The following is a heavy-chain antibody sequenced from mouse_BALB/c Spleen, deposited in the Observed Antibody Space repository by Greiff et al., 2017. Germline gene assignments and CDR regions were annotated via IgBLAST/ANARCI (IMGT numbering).Heavy chain of an antibody. CDR1: GYTFTSYT. CDR3: ASDDYDDPPFAY. V-gene: IGHV1-4*01. J-gene: IGHJ3*01. D-gene: IGHD2-4*01. Sequence: QVQLQQSGAELARPGASVKMSCKASGYTFTSYTMHWVKQRPGQGLEWIGYINPSSGYTNYNQKFKDKATLTADKSSSTAYMQLSSLTSEDSAVYYCASDDYDDPPFAYWGQGTLVTVSA. CDR2: INPSSGYT.